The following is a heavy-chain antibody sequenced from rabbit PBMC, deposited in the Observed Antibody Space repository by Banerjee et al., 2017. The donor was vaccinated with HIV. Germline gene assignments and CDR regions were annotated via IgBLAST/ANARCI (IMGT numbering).Heavy chain of an antibody. CDR2: IDVGDGST. Sequence: QSLEESGGDLVKPEGSLTLTCTASGFSFSSGGISWVRQAPGKGLEWIAYIDVGDGSTYYANWAKGRFTISKTSSTTVTLQMTSLTAADTATYFCARDLAGVIGWNFGLWGQGTLVTVS. CDR3: ARDLAGVIGWNFGL. CDR1: GFSFSSGG. J-gene: IGHJ3*01. D-gene: IGHD4-1*01. V-gene: IGHV1S40*01.